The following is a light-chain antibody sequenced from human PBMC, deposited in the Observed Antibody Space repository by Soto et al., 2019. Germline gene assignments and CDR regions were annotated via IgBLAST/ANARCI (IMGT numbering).Light chain of an antibody. CDR3: SSYTSSSTYV. V-gene: IGLV2-14*01. J-gene: IGLJ1*01. Sequence: QSVVTQPASLSGSPGQSITLSCPGTSSYVGGYNYVSWYQQHPGKAPKLMIYDVSNRPSGVSNRFSGSKSGNTASLTISGLQAEDEADYYCSSYTSSSTYVFGTGTKVTVL. CDR1: SSYVGGYNY. CDR2: DVS.